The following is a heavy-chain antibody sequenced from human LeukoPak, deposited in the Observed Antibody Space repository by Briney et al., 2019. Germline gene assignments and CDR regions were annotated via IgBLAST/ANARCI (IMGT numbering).Heavy chain of an antibody. V-gene: IGHV3-33*01. CDR2: IWFDGTNE. CDR3: TRGQHDSRGYLYYLDY. J-gene: IGHJ4*02. Sequence: GRSLRLSCAASGFAFSTYAMHWVRQAPGKGLEWVAVIWFDGTNEDYVDSVKGRFTISRDNSKNTLYLQMNSLRAEDTAVYYCTRGQHDSRGYLYYLDYWGQGTLVTVSS. D-gene: IGHD3-22*01. CDR1: GFAFSTYA.